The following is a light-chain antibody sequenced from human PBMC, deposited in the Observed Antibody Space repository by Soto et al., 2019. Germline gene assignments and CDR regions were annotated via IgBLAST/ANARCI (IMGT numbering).Light chain of an antibody. V-gene: IGKV1-12*01. J-gene: IGKJ1*01. CDR3: QQANSFPWT. CDR1: QGINSW. Sequence: DIPMTQSPSSVSASVGDRVTMTCRASQGINSWLDWYQQKPGKAPKLLIYAASNLQSGVPSRFSGSGSGTDFTLTLSSLQPEDFATYYCQQANSFPWTFGQGTKVEIK. CDR2: AAS.